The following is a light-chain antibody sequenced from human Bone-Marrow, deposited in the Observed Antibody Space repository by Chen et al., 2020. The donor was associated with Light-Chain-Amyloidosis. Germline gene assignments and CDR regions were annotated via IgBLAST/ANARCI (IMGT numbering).Light chain of an antibody. J-gene: IGLJ2*01. Sequence: GQTARITCSGDDLPTKYAYWYQQKPGQAPVLVIHRDTERPSGISERFSGSSSGTTATLTISGVQAEDEADYHCQSADSSGTYEVVFGGGTKLTVL. CDR3: QSADSSGTYEVV. V-gene: IGLV3-25*03. CDR2: RDT. CDR1: DLPTKY.